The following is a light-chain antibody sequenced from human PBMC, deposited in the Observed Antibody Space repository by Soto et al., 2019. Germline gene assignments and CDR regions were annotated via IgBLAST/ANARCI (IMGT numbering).Light chain of an antibody. CDR1: QSLLHSNGNHY. J-gene: IGKJ3*01. V-gene: IGKV2-28*01. Sequence: DIVMTQSPLSLPVTPGEPASISCRSSQSLLHSNGNHYLDWYLQKPGQSPQLLIYLGSNRASGVQERFSGSGSGTDFTRQISRLVAEDVGVYYCMQALQTPFTFGPGTEVDIK. CDR2: LGS. CDR3: MQALQTPFT.